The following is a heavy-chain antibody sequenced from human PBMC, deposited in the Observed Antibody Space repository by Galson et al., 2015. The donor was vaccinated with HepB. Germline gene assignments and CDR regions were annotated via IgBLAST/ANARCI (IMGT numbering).Heavy chain of an antibody. Sequence: SLRLSCAASGFSFMSHSMNWVRHSPGKGLEWLAYIRSGGAEYYADSSRGRFYISRDNVKKALYLHMSSLRVEATAVHYCARNPASYDYYNMDVWGQGTTVTVS. CDR2: IRSGGAE. J-gene: IGHJ6*02. V-gene: IGHV3-48*01. CDR1: GFSFMSHS. CDR3: ARNPASYDYYNMDV. D-gene: IGHD3-3*01.